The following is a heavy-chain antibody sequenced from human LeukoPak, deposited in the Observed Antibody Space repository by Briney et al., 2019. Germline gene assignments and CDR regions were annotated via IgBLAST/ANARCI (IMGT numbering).Heavy chain of an antibody. CDR2: IYYSGST. CDR3: ASLLSRGYAGFDY. V-gene: IGHV4-61*10. CDR1: GASISSGSYY. J-gene: IGHJ4*02. D-gene: IGHD2-2*01. Sequence: SSETLSLTCTVSGASISSGSYYWSWIRQPAGKGLEWIGYIYYSGSTNYNPSLKSRVTISVDTSKNQFSLKLSSVTAADTAVYYCASLLSRGYAGFDYWGQGTLVTVSS.